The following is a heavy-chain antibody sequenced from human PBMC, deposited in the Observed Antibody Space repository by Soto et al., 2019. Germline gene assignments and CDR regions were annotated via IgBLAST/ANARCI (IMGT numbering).Heavy chain of an antibody. CDR2: IVVGSGNT. CDR1: GFTFTSSA. D-gene: IGHD2-15*01. V-gene: IGHV1-58*01. J-gene: IGHJ5*02. Sequence: SVKVSCKASGFTFTSSAVQWVRQARGQRLEWIGWIVVGSGNTNYSQKFQERVTITRDMSTSTAYMELSSLRSEDTAVYCCAAVGPVPRYCSGGSCLGWFDPWGQGTLVTVSS. CDR3: AAVGPVPRYCSGGSCLGWFDP.